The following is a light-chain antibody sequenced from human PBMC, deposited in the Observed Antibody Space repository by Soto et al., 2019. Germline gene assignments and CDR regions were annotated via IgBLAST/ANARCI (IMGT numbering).Light chain of an antibody. CDR1: QSVGSSY. V-gene: IGKV3-20*01. CDR2: GAS. Sequence: EIVLTQSPGTLSLSPGERATLSCRASQSVGSSYLAWYQQKPGQAPRLLIYGASIRAIGIPDRFSGSGSGTDFTLTISSLQPEDFATYYCLLDFRYFWAFGQGTKVEIK. CDR3: LLDFRYFWA. J-gene: IGKJ1*01.